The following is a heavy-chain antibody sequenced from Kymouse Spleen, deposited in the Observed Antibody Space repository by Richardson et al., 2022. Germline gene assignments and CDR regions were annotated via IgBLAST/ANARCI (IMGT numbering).Heavy chain of an antibody. CDR3: AKRGGYSGYDPPFDY. D-gene: IGHD5-12*01. CDR1: GFTFSSYG. J-gene: IGHJ4*02. V-gene: IGHV3-30*18. Sequence: QVQLVESGGGVVQPGRSLRLSCAASGFTFSSYGMHWVRQAPGKGLEWVAVISYDGSNKYYADSVKGRFTISRDNSKNTLYLQMNSLRAEDTAVYYCAKRGGYSGYDPPFDYWGQGTLVTVSS. CDR2: ISYDGSNK.